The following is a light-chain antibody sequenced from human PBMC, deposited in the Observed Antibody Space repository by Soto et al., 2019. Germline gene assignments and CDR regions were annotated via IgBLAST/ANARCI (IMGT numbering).Light chain of an antibody. CDR3: CSYAGISTFYV. CDR1: SSDVGSYNL. CDR2: GVN. J-gene: IGLJ1*01. Sequence: QSALTQPASVSGSPGQSITISCTGTSSDVGSYNLVSWYQQHPDKAPKLMIYGVNKRPSGVSNRFSGSKSGNTASLTISGLQAEDEADYYCCSYAGISTFYVFGTGTKLTVL. V-gene: IGLV2-23*02.